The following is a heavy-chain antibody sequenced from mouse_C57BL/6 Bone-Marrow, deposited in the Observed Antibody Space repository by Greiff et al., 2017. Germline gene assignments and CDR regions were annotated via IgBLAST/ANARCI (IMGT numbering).Heavy chain of an antibody. J-gene: IGHJ4*01. V-gene: IGHV1-74*01. CDR3: AIGITTVVSYAMDY. Sequence: VQLQQPGAELVKPGASVKVSCKASGYTFTSYWMHWVKQRPGQGLEWIGRIHPSDSDTNYNQKFKGKATLTVDKSSSTAYMQLSSLTSEDSAVYYCAIGITTVVSYAMDYWGQGTSVTVSS. CDR2: IHPSDSDT. CDR1: GYTFTSYW. D-gene: IGHD1-1*01.